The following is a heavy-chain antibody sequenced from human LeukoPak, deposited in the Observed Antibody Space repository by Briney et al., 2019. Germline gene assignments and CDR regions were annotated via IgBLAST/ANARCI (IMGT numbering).Heavy chain of an antibody. D-gene: IGHD3-16*01. CDR2: IYYSGST. J-gene: IGHJ6*03. V-gene: IGHV4-59*01. CDR3: ARGGGMNYYYYYMDV. Sequence: SETLSLTCTVSGASISSYYWSWIRQPPGKGLEWIGYIYYSGSTNYNPSLKSRVTISVDTSKNQFSLKLSSVTAADTAVYYCARGGGMNYYYYYMDVWGKGTTVTISS. CDR1: GASISSYY.